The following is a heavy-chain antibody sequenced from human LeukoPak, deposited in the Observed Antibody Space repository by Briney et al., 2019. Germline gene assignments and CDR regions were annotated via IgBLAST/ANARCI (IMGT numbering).Heavy chain of an antibody. Sequence: ASVKVSCKASGYTLTSYDINWVRQATGQGLEWMGWMNPNSGNTGYAQKFQGRVTMTRNTSISTAYMELSSLRSEDTAVYYCARVGQNKSFWSGYSPMLTDWFDPWGQGTLVTVSS. V-gene: IGHV1-8*01. J-gene: IGHJ5*02. CDR1: GYTLTSYD. CDR2: MNPNSGNT. CDR3: ARVGQNKSFWSGYSPMLTDWFDP. D-gene: IGHD3-3*01.